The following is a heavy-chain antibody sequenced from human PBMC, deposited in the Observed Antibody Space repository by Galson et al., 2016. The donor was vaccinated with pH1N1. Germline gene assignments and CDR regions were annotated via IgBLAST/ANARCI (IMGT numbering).Heavy chain of an antibody. CDR3: AKVPRRGFNAYEFDY. CDR1: GFTFSSYA. J-gene: IGHJ4*02. CDR2: IIGSGGST. D-gene: IGHD5-12*01. Sequence: SLRLSCAASGFTFSSYAMSWVRQAPGKGLEWVSAIIGSGGSTYYADSVKGRFTISRDNSKDTVYLQMNSLTVEDTAIYYCAKVPRRGFNAYEFDYWGQGTLVTVSS. V-gene: IGHV3-23*01.